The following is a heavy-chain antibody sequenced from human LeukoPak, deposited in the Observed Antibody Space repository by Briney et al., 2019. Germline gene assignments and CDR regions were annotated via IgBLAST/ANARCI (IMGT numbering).Heavy chain of an antibody. V-gene: IGHV3-7*04. CDR2: IKQDGSEK. J-gene: IGHJ4*02. Sequence: GGSLRLSCAASGLTVSSNYMSWVRQAPGKGLEWVANIKQDGSEKYYVDSVKGRFTISRGNAKNSLYLQMNSLRAEDTAVYYCARGEDNADEYLREDYWGQGILVTVSS. CDR3: ARGEDNADEYLREDY. CDR1: GLTVSSNY. D-gene: IGHD2/OR15-2a*01.